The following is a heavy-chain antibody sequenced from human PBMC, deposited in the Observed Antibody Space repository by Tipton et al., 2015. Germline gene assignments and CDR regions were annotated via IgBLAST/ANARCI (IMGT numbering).Heavy chain of an antibody. D-gene: IGHD3-22*01. CDR2: IYNSADI. CDR3: AREVWYNDSTGYDY. J-gene: IGHJ4*02. Sequence: TLSLTCGVSGGSISSISWWTWVRQPPGKGLEWIGEIYNSADIDYNPSLTSRVTMSVDKSSNQFSLKLTSVTAADTAVYYCAREVWYNDSTGYDYWGQGTLVTVSS. CDR1: GGSISSISW. V-gene: IGHV4-4*02.